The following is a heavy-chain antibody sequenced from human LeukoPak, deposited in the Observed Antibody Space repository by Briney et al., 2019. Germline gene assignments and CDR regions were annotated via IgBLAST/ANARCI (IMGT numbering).Heavy chain of an antibody. CDR1: GFTFDDYA. D-gene: IGHD5-24*01. Sequence: GGSLRLSCAASGFTFDDYAMHWVRRARGKGLEWVSGIGWNSGSIGYADSVKGRFTIYRDNAKNSLYLQMNSLRTEDTALYYCAKDALDGYDYDYGMDVWGQGTTVTVSS. V-gene: IGHV3-9*01. CDR2: IGWNSGSI. CDR3: AKDALDGYDYDYGMDV. J-gene: IGHJ6*02.